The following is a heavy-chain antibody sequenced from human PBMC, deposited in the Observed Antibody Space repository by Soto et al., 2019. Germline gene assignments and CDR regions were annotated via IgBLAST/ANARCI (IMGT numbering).Heavy chain of an antibody. V-gene: IGHV1-8*01. CDR3: AREGIVVVPAADAGFYYMDV. CDR2: MNPNSGNT. CDR1: GYTFTSYD. J-gene: IGHJ6*03. Sequence: ASVKVSCKASGYTFTSYDINWVRQATGQGLEWMGWMNPNSGNTGYAQKFQGRVTMTRNTSISTAYMELSSLRSEDTAVYYCAREGIVVVPAADAGFYYMDVWGKGTTVTVSS. D-gene: IGHD2-2*01.